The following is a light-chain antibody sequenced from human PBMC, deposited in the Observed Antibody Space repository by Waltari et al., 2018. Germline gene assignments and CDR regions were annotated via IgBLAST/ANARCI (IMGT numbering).Light chain of an antibody. Sequence: DIEMTQSPSNVSASVGDRVIITCRASQSVSKWLAWYKFKGGKATKVLISAASTIESGVPSRFGGGGSGSDFALTIAGLQPEDSATYYCQQYKTFPRTFGPGTRVEIK. V-gene: IGKV1-5*03. J-gene: IGKJ1*01. CDR1: QSVSKW. CDR3: QQYKTFPRT. CDR2: AAS.